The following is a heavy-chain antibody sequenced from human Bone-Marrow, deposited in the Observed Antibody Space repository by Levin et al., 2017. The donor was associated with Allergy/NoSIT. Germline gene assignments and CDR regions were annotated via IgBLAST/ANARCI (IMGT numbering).Heavy chain of an antibody. J-gene: IGHJ6*02. CDR2: ISGSGGST. CDR1: RFTFSSYA. CDR3: AKGMSIFGVVIPMDV. Sequence: PGGSLRLSCAASRFTFSSYAMSWVRQAPGKGLEWVSAISGSGGSTYYADSVKGRFTISRDNSKNTLYLQMNSLRAEDTAVYYCAKGMSIFGVVIPMDVWGQGTTVTVSS. V-gene: IGHV3-23*01. D-gene: IGHD3-3*01.